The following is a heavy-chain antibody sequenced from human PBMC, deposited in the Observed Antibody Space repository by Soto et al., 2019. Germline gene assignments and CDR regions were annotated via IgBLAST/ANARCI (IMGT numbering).Heavy chain of an antibody. CDR1: CGSIRSSRYY. CDR2: IYYSGST. Sequence: SATLSLTCTVSCGSIRSSRYYWDWIRQPPGKGLEWIGSIYYSGSTYYNPSLKSRVTISVDTSKNQFSLKLSSVTAADTAVYYCATLRGGHNVDIVAPTFDYWGQGTLVTVS. CDR3: ATLRGGHNVDIVAPTFDY. J-gene: IGHJ4*02. D-gene: IGHD5-12*01. V-gene: IGHV4-39*01.